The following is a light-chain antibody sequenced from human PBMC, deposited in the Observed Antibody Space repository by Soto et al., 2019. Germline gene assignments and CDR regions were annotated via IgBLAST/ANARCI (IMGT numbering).Light chain of an antibody. CDR3: QQYYSIPLT. Sequence: DIVMTQSPHSLALSLGERSTIKXKSSQRVSYSSDNKSYLGWYKQKPEQPPKLLSYCASTRESGVPDRFSGSGSGTDFTLTISSLQAEDVAVYYCQQYYSIPLTFGGGTKVDIK. CDR1: QRVSYSSDNKSY. V-gene: IGKV4-1*01. J-gene: IGKJ4*01. CDR2: CAS.